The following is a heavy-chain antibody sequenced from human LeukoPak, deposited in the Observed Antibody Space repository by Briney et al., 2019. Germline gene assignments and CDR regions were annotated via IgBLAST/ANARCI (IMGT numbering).Heavy chain of an antibody. J-gene: IGHJ4*02. D-gene: IGHD5-12*01. V-gene: IGHV1-18*01. CDR2: ISAYNGNT. Sequence: ASVKVSCKASGYTFTSYGISWVRQAPGQGLEWMGWISAYNGNTDYAQKLQGRVTMTTDRYTSKAYMELRSLRSDDTAVYYCARAYSGDDFVDYWGQGTLVTVSS. CDR3: ARAYSGDDFVDY. CDR1: GYTFTSYG.